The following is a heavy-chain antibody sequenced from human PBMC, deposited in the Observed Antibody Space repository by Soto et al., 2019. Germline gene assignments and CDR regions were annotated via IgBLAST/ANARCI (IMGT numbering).Heavy chain of an antibody. CDR2: INSDLGGT. V-gene: IGHV1-2*02. D-gene: IGHD3-22*01. Sequence: QEQLEQSGAEVKKPGASVMVSCKASRYSFSGYYFHWVRQAPGQGHEWMGWINSDLGGTNYATRFQGRVTMTRDTSTKTVYMELSSLRSDDTAVYFWARTHSVGATPVILGDDAFGLWGQGTLITVSS. CDR3: ARTHSVGATPVILGDDAFGL. CDR1: RYSFSGYY. J-gene: IGHJ3*01.